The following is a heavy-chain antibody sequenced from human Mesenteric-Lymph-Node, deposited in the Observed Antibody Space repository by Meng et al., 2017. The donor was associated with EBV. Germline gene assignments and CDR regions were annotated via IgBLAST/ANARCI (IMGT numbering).Heavy chain of an antibody. CDR2: ISSTCTIV. J-gene: IGHJ5*02. CDR1: VFSFNNYI. Sequence: HLERSWAVLVTPVGSLRVTDAAYVFSFNNYIISCVRQTPVSRLELLSHISSTCTIVTYANSVQVRFTISRDNTKNSLYLQMNSLQPDDTAVYYCVGGDYGDGNWFDPWGQGTLVTVSS. CDR3: VGGDYGDGNWFDP. V-gene: IGHV3-11*01. D-gene: IGHD4-17*01.